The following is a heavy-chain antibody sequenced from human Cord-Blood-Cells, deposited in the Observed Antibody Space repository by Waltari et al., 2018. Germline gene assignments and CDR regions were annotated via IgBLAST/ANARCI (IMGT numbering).Heavy chain of an antibody. CDR2: IIPIFGTA. CDR3: ARDDGRGWPSSSFDY. Sequence: QVQLVQSGAEVKKPGSSVKVSCKASGGTFSSYAISWVRQALGQGLEWMVGIIPIFGTANDAQKFQGRVTITADESTSTDYMELSSLRSEDTAVYYCARDDGRGWPSSSFDYWGQGTLVTVSS. J-gene: IGHJ4*02. CDR1: GGTFSSYA. V-gene: IGHV1-69*01. D-gene: IGHD6-13*01.